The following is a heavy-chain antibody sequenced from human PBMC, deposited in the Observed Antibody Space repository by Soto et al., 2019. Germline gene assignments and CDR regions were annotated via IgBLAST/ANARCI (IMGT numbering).Heavy chain of an antibody. CDR2: ISSTTNYI. J-gene: IGHJ4*02. V-gene: IGHV3-21*06. Sequence: GGSLRLSCVASGFTFSRYSMNWVRQAPGKGLEWVSSISSTTNYIYYGDSMKGRFTISRDNAKNSLYLEMNSLRAEDTAVYYCARESEDLTSNFDYWGQGTLVTVSS. CDR1: GFTFSRYS. CDR3: ARESEDLTSNFDY.